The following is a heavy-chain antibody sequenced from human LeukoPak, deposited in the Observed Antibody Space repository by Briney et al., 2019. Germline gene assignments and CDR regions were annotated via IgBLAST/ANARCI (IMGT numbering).Heavy chain of an antibody. CDR3: ASAIAAAGTGENFY. V-gene: IGHV1-2*02. D-gene: IGHD6-13*01. CDR2: INPNSGGT. CDR1: GYTFTGYY. Sequence: ASVKVSCKASGYTFTGYYMHWVRQAPGQGLEWMGWINPNSGGTNYAQKFQGRVTMTRDTSISTAYMELSRLRSDDTAVYYCASAIAAAGTGENFYWGQGTLVTVSP. J-gene: IGHJ4*02.